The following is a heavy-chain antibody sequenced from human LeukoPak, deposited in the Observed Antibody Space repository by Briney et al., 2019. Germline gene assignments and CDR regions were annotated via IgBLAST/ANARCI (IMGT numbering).Heavy chain of an antibody. J-gene: IGHJ6*02. CDR1: GFTVSSNY. Sequence: GGSLRLSCAASGFTVSSNYMSWVRQAPGKGLEWVSVIYSGGSTYYEASVKGPFTISRDNSKNTLYLQMNSLRAEDTAVYYCARDLDYASGRRYYYGMDVWGQGTTVTVSS. D-gene: IGHD3-10*01. CDR3: ARDLDYASGRRYYYGMDV. V-gene: IGHV3-53*01. CDR2: IYSGGST.